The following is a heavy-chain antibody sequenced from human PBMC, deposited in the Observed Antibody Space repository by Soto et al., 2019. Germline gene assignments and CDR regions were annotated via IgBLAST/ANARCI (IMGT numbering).Heavy chain of an antibody. CDR2: IKQDGSEK. J-gene: IGHJ6*02. D-gene: IGHD1-1*01. CDR3: ASHGGDWNGAYYYGMDV. V-gene: IGHV3-7*05. Sequence: GGSLRLSSAASGFTFSSYWMSWVRQAPGKGLEWVANIKQDGSEKYYVDSVKGRINNPRDTAKNSLYLKINSLRAEDTAVYYCASHGGDWNGAYYYGMDVWGQGTTVTVSS. CDR1: GFTFSSYW.